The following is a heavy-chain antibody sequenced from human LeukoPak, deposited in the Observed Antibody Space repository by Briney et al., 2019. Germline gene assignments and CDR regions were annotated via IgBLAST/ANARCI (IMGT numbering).Heavy chain of an antibody. Sequence: SETLSLTCTVSGGSISSYYWSWIRQPPGKGREWIGYIYYSGSTNYNPYLKSRVTISVDTSKNQFSLKLSSVTAADTAVYYCASTSSGWYLPVAYWGQGTLVTVSS. J-gene: IGHJ4*02. CDR2: IYYSGST. CDR3: ASTSSGWYLPVAY. CDR1: GGSISSYY. D-gene: IGHD6-19*01. V-gene: IGHV4-59*01.